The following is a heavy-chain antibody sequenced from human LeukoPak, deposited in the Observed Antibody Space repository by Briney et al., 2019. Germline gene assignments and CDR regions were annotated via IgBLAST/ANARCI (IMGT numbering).Heavy chain of an antibody. V-gene: IGHV4-4*07. CDR2: IYTSGST. J-gene: IGHJ6*02. Sequence: SETLSLTCAVYGGSFSGYYWSWIRQPAGKGLEWIGRIYTSGSTNYNPSLKSRVTMSVDTSKNQFSLKLSSVTAADTAVYYCARDGATYYYYYGMDVWGQGTTVTVSS. D-gene: IGHD1-26*01. CDR3: ARDGATYYYYYGMDV. CDR1: GGSFSGYY.